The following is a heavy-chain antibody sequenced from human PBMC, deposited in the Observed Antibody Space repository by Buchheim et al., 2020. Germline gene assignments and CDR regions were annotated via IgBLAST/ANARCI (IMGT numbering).Heavy chain of an antibody. J-gene: IGHJ4*02. CDR2: IFPRDSDM. CDR1: GYTFTEYW. D-gene: IGHD2-2*01. Sequence: EVQLVQSGAEVKKPGESLKISCNGSGYTFTEYWIGWVRQMPGKGLEWMGMIFPRDSDMRWSPSFQGQVTISADKSVSSAYLQWSSLMASDSAMYYCVRGSGYCTNTRCYLFDYWGQGTL. CDR3: VRGSGYCTNTRCYLFDY. V-gene: IGHV5-51*01.